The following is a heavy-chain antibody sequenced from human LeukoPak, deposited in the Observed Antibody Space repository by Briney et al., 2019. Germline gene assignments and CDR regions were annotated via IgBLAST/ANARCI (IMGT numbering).Heavy chain of an antibody. V-gene: IGHV4-59*01. J-gene: IGHJ4*02. D-gene: IGHD3-3*01. CDR3: ARVPYGSGYLSE. CDR2: IYYSGTT. CDR1: GGTITAYY. Sequence: SETLSLTCTVTGGTITAYYWSWIRQPPGKGLEWIGYIYYSGTTHYNPSLRTRVAISVDRSKDQFSLNLNSVSAADTAMYYCARVPYGSGYLSEWGQGTLVTVSS.